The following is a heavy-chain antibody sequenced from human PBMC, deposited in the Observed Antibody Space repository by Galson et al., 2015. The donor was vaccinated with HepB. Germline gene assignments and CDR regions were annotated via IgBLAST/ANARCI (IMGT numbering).Heavy chain of an antibody. J-gene: IGHJ5*01. CDR3: ASSPYGGNSGNWFDP. Sequence: TLSLTCAVSGGSISSGGYSWSWIRQPPGKGLEWIGYIYHSGSTYYNPSLKSRVTISVDRSKNQFSLKLSSVTAADTAVYYCASSPYGGNSGNWFDPWGQGTLVTVSS. V-gene: IGHV4-30-2*01. CDR2: IYHSGST. CDR1: GGSISSGGYS. D-gene: IGHD4-23*01.